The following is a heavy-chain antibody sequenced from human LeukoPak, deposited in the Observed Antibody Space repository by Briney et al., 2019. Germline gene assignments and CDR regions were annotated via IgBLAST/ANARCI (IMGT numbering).Heavy chain of an antibody. CDR1: GFTLSSYS. Sequence: GGSLSLSCAATGFTLSSYSMNWVRQATGKGLEWVASISSSSSYIYYADSVKGRFTISRDNAKNSLYLQMNSLRAEDTAVYYCARGIDGSRVVTVYYYYMDVWGKGTTVTVSS. V-gene: IGHV3-21*01. CDR2: ISSSSSYI. CDR3: ARGIDGSRVVTVYYYYMDV. J-gene: IGHJ6*03. D-gene: IGHD2-21*02.